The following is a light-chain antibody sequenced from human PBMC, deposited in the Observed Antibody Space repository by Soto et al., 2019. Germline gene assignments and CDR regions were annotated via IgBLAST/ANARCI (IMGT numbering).Light chain of an antibody. CDR3: QQFKSYPLT. CDR2: KAS. J-gene: IGKJ4*01. V-gene: IGKV1-5*03. Sequence: DIQMTQSPSTLSASVGDRVTITCRASQSISSWLAWYQQKPGKAPKLLIYKASSFESGVPSRFSGSGSGTEFTLTISSLQPDDFATYYCQQFKSYPLTFGGGTKVDIK. CDR1: QSISSW.